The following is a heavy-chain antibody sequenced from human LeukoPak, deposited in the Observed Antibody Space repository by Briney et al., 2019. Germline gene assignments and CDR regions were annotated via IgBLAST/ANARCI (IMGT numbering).Heavy chain of an antibody. CDR2: INSDGSST. V-gene: IGHV3-74*01. CDR1: GFTFSSYW. CDR3: ARDMREQWLVQVAYYYGMDV. D-gene: IGHD6-19*01. Sequence: PGGSLRLSCAASGFTFSSYWMHWVRQAPGKGLVWVSRINSDGSSTSYADSVKGRFTISRDNAKNTLYLQMNSLRAEDTAVYYCARDMREQWLVQVAYYYGMDVWGQGTTVTVSS. J-gene: IGHJ6*02.